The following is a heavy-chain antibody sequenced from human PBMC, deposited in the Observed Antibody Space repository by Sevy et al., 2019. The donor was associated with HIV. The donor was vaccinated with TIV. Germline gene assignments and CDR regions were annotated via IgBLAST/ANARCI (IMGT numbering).Heavy chain of an antibody. CDR3: ARGGDCNDRSAKRAFDY. CDR1: GFTFSNYG. J-gene: IGHJ4*02. CDR2: IWNDGSNK. V-gene: IGHV3-33*01. Sequence: GGSLRLSCAASGFTFSNYGMHWVRQAPGKGLEWVAAIWNDGSNKYYADSVKGRFTISRDNSKNTLYLQMNSLRVEDTGAYFCARGGDCNDRSAKRAFDYWGQGTLVTVSS. D-gene: IGHD2-21*02.